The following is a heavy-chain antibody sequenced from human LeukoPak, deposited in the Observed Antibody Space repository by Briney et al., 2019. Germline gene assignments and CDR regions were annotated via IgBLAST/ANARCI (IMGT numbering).Heavy chain of an antibody. J-gene: IGHJ4*02. V-gene: IGHV4-39*01. CDR3: TWGSGSYWSFDY. Sequence: SETLSLTCTVSGGSISSSSYYWGWVRQPPGKGLEWIGTIFYTGSIYYNPSLKSRVSISVDTSKIQLPLKLSSVTAADTAVYYCTWGSGSYWSFDYWGQGTLVTVSS. CDR1: GGSISSSSYY. D-gene: IGHD3-10*01. CDR2: IFYTGSI.